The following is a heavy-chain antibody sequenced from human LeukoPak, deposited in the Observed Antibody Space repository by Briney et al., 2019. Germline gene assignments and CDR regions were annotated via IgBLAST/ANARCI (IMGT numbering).Heavy chain of an antibody. J-gene: IGHJ4*03. CDR1: GGSISSYY. CDR2: IYYSGTT. CDR3: ARVEMATRRPYYFGY. V-gene: IGHV4-59*01. D-gene: IGHD5-24*01. Sequence: SESQSLTCTVSGGSISSYYWSWTRQPPGKGLEWIGYIYYSGTTNYNPSLKSRVTISVDTSKNQFSLNLSSVTAADTAVYYCARVEMATRRPYYFGYWGHGTRVTVSS.